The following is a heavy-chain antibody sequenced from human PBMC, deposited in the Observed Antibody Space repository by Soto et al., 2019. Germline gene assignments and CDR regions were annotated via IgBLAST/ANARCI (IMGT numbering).Heavy chain of an antibody. D-gene: IGHD2-2*01. CDR3: ARDGFGVVVPAAMHWFDP. Sequence: QVQLQQWGAGLLKPSETLSLTCAVYGGSFSGYYWSWIHQPPGKGLEWIGDINHSGSTNYNPSLTSRVNISVDTSKNQFSLKLSSVTAADTAVYYCARDGFGVVVPAAMHWFDPWGQGTLVTVSS. CDR1: GGSFSGYY. J-gene: IGHJ5*02. V-gene: IGHV4-34*01. CDR2: INHSGST.